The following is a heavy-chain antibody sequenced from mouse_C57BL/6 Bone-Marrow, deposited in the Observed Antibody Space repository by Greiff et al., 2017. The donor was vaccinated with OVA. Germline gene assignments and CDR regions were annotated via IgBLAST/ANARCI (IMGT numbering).Heavy chain of an antibody. Sequence: EVKVEESGGGLVQPGGSMKLSCVASGFTFSNYWMNWVRQSPEKGLEWVAQIRLKSDNYATHYAESVKGRFTISRDDSKSSVYLQMNNLRAEDTGIYYYTGRLAVRDYWGQGTTLTVSS. D-gene: IGHD1-2*01. CDR3: TGRLAVRDY. J-gene: IGHJ2*01. CDR1: GFTFSNYW. V-gene: IGHV6-3*01. CDR2: IRLKSDNYAT.